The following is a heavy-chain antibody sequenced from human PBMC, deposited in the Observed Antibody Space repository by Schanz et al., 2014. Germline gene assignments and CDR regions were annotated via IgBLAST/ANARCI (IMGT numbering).Heavy chain of an antibody. Sequence: EMQLLESGGGLIQPGGSLRLSCAASGFTFSTHAMSWVRQAPGKGLEWVSSISGDHRNTFYADSVKGRFTISRDNSKNTLYLQMNSLRAEDTAVYYCAKDGPGGSGSYSADGGMDVWGQGTTVTVSS. J-gene: IGHJ6*02. CDR2: ISGDHRNT. CDR1: GFTFSTHA. D-gene: IGHD3-10*01. CDR3: AKDGPGGSGSYSADGGMDV. V-gene: IGHV3-23*01.